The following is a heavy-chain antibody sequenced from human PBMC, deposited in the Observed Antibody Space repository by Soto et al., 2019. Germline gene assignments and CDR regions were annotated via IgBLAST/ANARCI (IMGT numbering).Heavy chain of an antibody. D-gene: IGHD3-3*01. CDR3: ARRLQSERIDFWSGYYVYFDY. V-gene: IGHV4-31*03. Sequence: SETLSLTCTVSGGSINSDDYFWTWIRQLPGKGLEWLGYINYRGSAYYDPSLKSRLTISVDTSKSQFSLKLRSVTAADTAVYYCARRLQSERIDFWSGYYVYFDYWGQGTLVTVSS. CDR1: GGSINSDDYF. J-gene: IGHJ4*02. CDR2: INYRGSA.